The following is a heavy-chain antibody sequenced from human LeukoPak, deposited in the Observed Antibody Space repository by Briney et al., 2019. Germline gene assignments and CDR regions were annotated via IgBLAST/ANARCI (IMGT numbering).Heavy chain of an antibody. D-gene: IGHD5-18*01. V-gene: IGHV3-23*01. CDR2: ISGSGGST. J-gene: IGHJ6*02. Sequence: GGSLRLSCTASGFTFSSYAMSWVRQAPGKGLEWVSAISGSGGSTYYADSVKGRFTISRDNSKNTLYLQMNSLRAEDTAVYYCARTAMVNYYGMDVWGQGTTVTVSS. CDR3: ARTAMVNYYGMDV. CDR1: GFTFSSYA.